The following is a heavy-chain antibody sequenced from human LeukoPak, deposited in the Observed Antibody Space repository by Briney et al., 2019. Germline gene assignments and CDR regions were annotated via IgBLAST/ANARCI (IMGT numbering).Heavy chain of an antibody. CDR1: GFTFSGSG. J-gene: IGHJ4*02. V-gene: IGHV3-30*02. Sequence: PGESLRLSCAASGFTFSGSGMHWVCQAPGKGLEWVAFIRYHGSDKYYADCVKGRFTISRDNSKNTLYLQMSSLRPEDTSVYYCARSPTSWYFDYWGQGTLVTVSS. D-gene: IGHD2-2*01. CDR3: ARSPTSWYFDY. CDR2: IRYHGSDK.